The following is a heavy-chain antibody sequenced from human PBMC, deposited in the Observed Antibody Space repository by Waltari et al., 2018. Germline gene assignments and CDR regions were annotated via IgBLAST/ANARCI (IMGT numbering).Heavy chain of an antibody. CDR1: GFTFGDYA. CDR3: ARGGYFESSGHYYAGDH. V-gene: IGHV3-49*04. CDR2: IRSKAYGGTT. J-gene: IGHJ4*02. D-gene: IGHD3-22*01. Sequence: EVQLVESGGGLVQPGRSLRLSCTASGFTFGDYAMSWVRQAPGKGLEWVGFIRSKAYGGTTEYAASVKGRFTVSRDNAKNKFYLQMKSLRVEDTAVYYCARGGYFESSGHYYAGDHWGQGTLVTVSS.